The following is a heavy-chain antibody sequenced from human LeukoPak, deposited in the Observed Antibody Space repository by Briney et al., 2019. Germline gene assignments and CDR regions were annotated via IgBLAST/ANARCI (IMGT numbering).Heavy chain of an antibody. J-gene: IGHJ4*02. Sequence: GGSLILSCAASGFTFSSYEMNWVRQAPGKGLEWVSYISSSGSTIYYADSVKGRFTISRDNAKNSLYLQMNSLRAEDTAVFYCARETIAAGNGAYFDDWGQGTLVSVSS. D-gene: IGHD6-13*01. CDR2: ISSSGSTI. CDR1: GFTFSSYE. CDR3: ARETIAAGNGAYFDD. V-gene: IGHV3-48*03.